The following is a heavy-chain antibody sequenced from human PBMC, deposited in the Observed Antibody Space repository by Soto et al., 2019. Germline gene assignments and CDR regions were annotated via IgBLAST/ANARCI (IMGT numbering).Heavy chain of an antibody. V-gene: IGHV3-23*01. Sequence: PGGSLRLSCAASGFTFSSYAMSWVRQAPEKGLEWVSAISGSGGSTYYADSVKGRFTISRDNSKNTLYLQMNSLRVEDTALYYCAKTVPRGYSGYDPIDYWGQGALVTVS. J-gene: IGHJ4*02. D-gene: IGHD5-12*01. CDR3: AKTVPRGYSGYDPIDY. CDR1: GFTFSSYA. CDR2: ISGSGGST.